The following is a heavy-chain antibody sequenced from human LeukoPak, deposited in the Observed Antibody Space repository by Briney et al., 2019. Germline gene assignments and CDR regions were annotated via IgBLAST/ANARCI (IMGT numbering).Heavy chain of an antibody. D-gene: IGHD1-26*01. CDR2: INTDGSVT. J-gene: IGHJ4*02. V-gene: IGHV3-74*01. CDR3: VTDRYSDSAFGD. Sequence: GGSLRLSCAASGITVSTFWMHWVRQAPGEGLVWVSRINTDGSVTNYADSVEGRFTISRDNAKNMLYLQMNDLRAEDTAVYYCVTDRYSDSAFGDWGQGTLVTVSS. CDR1: GITVSTFW.